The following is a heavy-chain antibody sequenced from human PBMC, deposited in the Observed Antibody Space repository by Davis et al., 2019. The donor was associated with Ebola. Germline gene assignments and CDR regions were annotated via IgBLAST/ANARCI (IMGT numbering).Heavy chain of an antibody. V-gene: IGHV4-39*01. D-gene: IGHD3-3*01. CDR1: GGSISSSSYY. CDR3: VGFLEWNLDY. J-gene: IGHJ4*02. CDR2: IYYSGST. Sequence: SETLSLTCTVSGGSISSSSYYWGWLRQPPGQGLEWIGSIYYSGSTYYNPSLKSRVTISVDTSKNQFSLKLSSVTAADTAVYYCVGFLEWNLDYWGQGTLVTVSS.